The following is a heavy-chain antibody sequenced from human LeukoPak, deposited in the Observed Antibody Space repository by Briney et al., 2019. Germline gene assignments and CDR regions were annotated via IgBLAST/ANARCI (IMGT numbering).Heavy chain of an antibody. Sequence: ASVKVSCKASGYTFTSYGISWVRQAPGQGLEWMGWISAYNGNTNYAQKLQGRVTMTTDTSTSAAYMELRSLRSDDTAVYYCARVRDTAMPSDYWGQGTLVTVSS. CDR2: ISAYNGNT. CDR3: ARVRDTAMPSDY. D-gene: IGHD5-18*01. V-gene: IGHV1-18*04. CDR1: GYTFTSYG. J-gene: IGHJ4*02.